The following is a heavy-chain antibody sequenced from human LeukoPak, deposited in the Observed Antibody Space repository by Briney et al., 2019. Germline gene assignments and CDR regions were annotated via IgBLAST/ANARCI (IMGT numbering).Heavy chain of an antibody. CDR3: ARGPGYPPFDY. CDR2: IYTSGST. J-gene: IGHJ4*01. Sequence: SETLSLTCTVSGGSISSGSYYWSWIRQPAGKGLEWIGRIYTSGSTNYNPSLKRRVTISVDTSKNQFSLKLSSVTAADTAVYYCARGPGYPPFDYXXXGTXVTVXX. D-gene: IGHD6-13*01. CDR1: GGSISSGSYY. V-gene: IGHV4-61*02.